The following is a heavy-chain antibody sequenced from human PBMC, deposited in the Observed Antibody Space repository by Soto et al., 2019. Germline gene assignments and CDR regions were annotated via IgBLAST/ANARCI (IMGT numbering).Heavy chain of an antibody. V-gene: IGHV1-18*01. D-gene: IGHD1-26*01. CDR1: GYSFSSLC. J-gene: IGHJ4*02. Sequence: GGSVKVSRKASGYSFSSLCISWVRQAPGQGLEWMGWISAYTGNTNYGQKFLGRLTMTTDTSTSTAYMELRSLRSDDTAVYYCVRWGNLYSGSYENFDLWGQGTLVTVSS. CDR2: ISAYTGNT. CDR3: VRWGNLYSGSYENFDL.